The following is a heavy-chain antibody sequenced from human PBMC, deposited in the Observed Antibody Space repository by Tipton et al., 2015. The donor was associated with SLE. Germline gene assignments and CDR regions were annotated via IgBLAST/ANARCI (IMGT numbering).Heavy chain of an antibody. J-gene: IGHJ5*02. D-gene: IGHD3-9*01. Sequence: TLSLTCTVSGGSLNNHFCSWIRQSAGKGLKWIGRVSPSGGTNYNPSLKSRVTMSVDTSRNQFSLNLSSLTAADTAVYFCARDKWGEYTASTGYFWSFDPWGQGIPVTVSS. CDR1: GGSLNNHF. V-gene: IGHV4-4*07. CDR2: VSPSGGT. CDR3: ARDKWGEYTASTGYFWSFDP.